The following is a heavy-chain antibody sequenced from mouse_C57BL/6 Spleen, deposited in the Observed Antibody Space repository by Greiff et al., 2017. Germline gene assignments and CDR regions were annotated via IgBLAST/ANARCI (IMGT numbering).Heavy chain of an antibody. Sequence: QVQLKQPGAELVKPGASVKLSCKASGYTFTSYWMHWVKQRPGQGLEWIGMIHPNSGSTNYNEKFKSKATLTVDKSSSTAYMQLSSLTSEDSAVYYCARTGQGTEFACWGQGTLVTVSA. V-gene: IGHV1-64*01. J-gene: IGHJ3*01. CDR2: IHPNSGST. CDR3: ARTGQGTEFAC. D-gene: IGHD3-3*01. CDR1: GYTFTSYW.